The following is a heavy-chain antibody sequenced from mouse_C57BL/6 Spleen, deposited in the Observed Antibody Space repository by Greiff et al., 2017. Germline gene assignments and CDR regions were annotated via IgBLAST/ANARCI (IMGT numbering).Heavy chain of an antibody. CDR1: GYAFSSSW. D-gene: IGHD2-5*01. Sequence: QVQLQQSGPELVKPGASVKISCKASGYAFSSSWMNWVKQRPGKGLEWIGRIYPGDGDTNYNGKFKGKATLTADKSSSTAYMQLSSLTSEDSAVYCCARAGYSNSYYAMDYWGQGTSVTVSS. CDR3: ARAGYSNSYYAMDY. V-gene: IGHV1-82*01. CDR2: IYPGDGDT. J-gene: IGHJ4*01.